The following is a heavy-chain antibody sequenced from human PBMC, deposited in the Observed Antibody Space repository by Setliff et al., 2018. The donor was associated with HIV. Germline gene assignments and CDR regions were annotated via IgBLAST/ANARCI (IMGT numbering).Heavy chain of an antibody. CDR3: ARAPTHYFGNNKSSWPDAFDI. D-gene: IGHD3-10*01. CDR1: RGSITSGDYY. CDR2: IYYSVST. J-gene: IGHJ3*02. Sequence: SETLSLTCTVSRGSITSGDYYWSWIRQPPGKGLEWIGYIYYSVSTYFNPSLKSRVTMSADTSKNQFSLKLTSVTAADTAVYYCARAPTHYFGNNKSSWPDAFDIWGLGTMVTVSS. V-gene: IGHV4-30-4*08.